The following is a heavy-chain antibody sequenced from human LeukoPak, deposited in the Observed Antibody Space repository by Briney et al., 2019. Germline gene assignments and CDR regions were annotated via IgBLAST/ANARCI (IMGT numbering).Heavy chain of an antibody. CDR3: ASWGYYYVSSVGFDI. CDR1: GGTFSSYA. V-gene: IGHV1-69*05. D-gene: IGHD3-22*01. CDR2: IIPIFGTA. Sequence: SVKVSCKASGGTFSSYAISWVRQAPGQGLEWMGGIIPIFGTANYAQKFQGRVTITTDESTSTAYMELSSLRSEDTAVYYCASWGYYYVSSVGFDIWGQGTMVTVSS. J-gene: IGHJ3*02.